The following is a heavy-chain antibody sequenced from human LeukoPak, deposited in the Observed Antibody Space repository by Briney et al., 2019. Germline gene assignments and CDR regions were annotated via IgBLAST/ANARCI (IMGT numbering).Heavy chain of an antibody. V-gene: IGHV3-9*03. CDR3: AKDFGGALTGAFDI. Sequence: GGSLRPSCVASGFTLDDYALHWVRQAPGEGLEGVSGITWNSGNVDYADSVKGRFTISRDNAKKSLSLQMNSLRTEDMALYFCAKDFGGALTGAFDIWGQGTMVTVSS. CDR1: GFTLDDYA. D-gene: IGHD3-16*01. J-gene: IGHJ3*02. CDR2: ITWNSGNV.